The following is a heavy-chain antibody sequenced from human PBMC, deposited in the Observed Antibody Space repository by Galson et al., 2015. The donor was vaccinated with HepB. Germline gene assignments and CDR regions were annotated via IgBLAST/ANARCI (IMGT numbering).Heavy chain of an antibody. CDR1: GYTFTSYG. Sequence: SVKVSCKASGYTFTSYGISWVRQAPGQGLEWMGWISAYNGNTNYAQKLQGRVTMTTDTSTSTAYMELRSLRSDDTAVYYCAREGSITMVRGVISGMDVWGQGATVTVSS. J-gene: IGHJ6*02. CDR3: AREGSITMVRGVISGMDV. D-gene: IGHD3-10*01. CDR2: ISAYNGNT. V-gene: IGHV1-18*04.